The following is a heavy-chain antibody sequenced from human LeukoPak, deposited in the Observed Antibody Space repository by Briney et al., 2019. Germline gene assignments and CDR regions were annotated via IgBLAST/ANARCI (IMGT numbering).Heavy chain of an antibody. J-gene: IGHJ4*02. CDR2: MDPNSGNA. D-gene: IGHD5-24*01. V-gene: IGHV1-8*01. CDR1: GYTFTRYD. Sequence: VASVKVSCKASGYTFTRYDINWVRQTPGQGLEWMGWMDPNSGNAGFALTFQGRVTMTRNTPISTASMDLSRLRSEDPAGYYCGRGLLTQRDGYKALYYWGKGSLVTVSS. CDR3: GRGLLTQRDGYKALYY.